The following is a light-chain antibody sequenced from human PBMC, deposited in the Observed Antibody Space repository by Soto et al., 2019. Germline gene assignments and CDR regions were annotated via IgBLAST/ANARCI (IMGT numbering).Light chain of an antibody. CDR3: AQRVWPWT. V-gene: IGKV3-11*01. J-gene: IGKJ1*01. Sequence: EIVLTQSPGTVSLSPGERATLSCRASQSVGDWLAWYQQKPGQAPRLLIYDASNRATGIPARFSGSGSGTDFTLTIRSLEPEDVAVYYCAQRVWPWTVGQGTNVEIK. CDR2: DAS. CDR1: QSVGDW.